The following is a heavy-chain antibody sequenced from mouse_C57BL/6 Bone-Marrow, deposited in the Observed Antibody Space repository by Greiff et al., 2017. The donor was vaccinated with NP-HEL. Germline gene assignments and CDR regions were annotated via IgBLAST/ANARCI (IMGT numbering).Heavy chain of an antibody. D-gene: IGHD1-1*01. J-gene: IGHJ4*01. CDR3: ARYGYDAMDY. Sequence: VKVVESGAELARPGASVKLSCKASGYTFTSYGISWVKQRTGQGLEWIGEIYPRSGTTYYNEKFKGKATLTADKSSSTAYMELRSLTSEYSAVYFCARYGYDAMDYWGQGTSVTVSS. CDR1: GYTFTSYG. V-gene: IGHV1-81*01. CDR2: IYPRSGTT.